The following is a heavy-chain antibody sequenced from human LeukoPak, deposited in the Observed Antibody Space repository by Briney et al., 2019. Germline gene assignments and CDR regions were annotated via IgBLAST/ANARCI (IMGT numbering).Heavy chain of an antibody. CDR1: DYTFSGYY. V-gene: IGHV1-18*04. D-gene: IGHD2-2*01. Sequence: GAPVKVSCKASDYTFSGYYFSWMRRAPGQGLGWMGWIDPDNGNTNFAQKLQGRVTMTTDTSTSTAYMELRSLRSDDTAVYYCAREKLQLPLGYDYWGQGTLVTVSS. CDR3: AREKLQLPLGYDY. CDR2: IDPDNGNT. J-gene: IGHJ4*02.